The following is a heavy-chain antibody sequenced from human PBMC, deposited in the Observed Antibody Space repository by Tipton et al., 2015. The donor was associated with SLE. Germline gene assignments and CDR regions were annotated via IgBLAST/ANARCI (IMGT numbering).Heavy chain of an antibody. J-gene: IGHJ6*02. CDR3: ARGLGSPDV. Sequence: SLRLSCAASGFSFRSYEMNWVRQAPGKGLEWVSYISSSDSATYYTDSVKGRFIISRDNAKNSLYLQMNSLRVEDTAIYYCARGLGSPDVWGQGTPVT. V-gene: IGHV3-48*03. D-gene: IGHD7-27*01. CDR2: ISSSDSAT. CDR1: GFSFRSYE.